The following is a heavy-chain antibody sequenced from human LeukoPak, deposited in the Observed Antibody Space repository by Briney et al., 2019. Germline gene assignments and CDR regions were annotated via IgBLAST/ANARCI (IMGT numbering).Heavy chain of an antibody. J-gene: IGHJ3*02. CDR3: ARDKFPLVGATGDDGFDI. D-gene: IGHD1-26*01. Sequence: SETLSLTCTVSGDSINSFYWSWIRQPAGKGLEWIGRIYTSGSTNYNPSLKSRVTISVDTSKNQFSLKLSSVTAADTAVYYCARDKFPLVGATGDDGFDIWGQGTMVTVSS. CDR1: GDSINSFY. CDR2: IYTSGST. V-gene: IGHV4-4*07.